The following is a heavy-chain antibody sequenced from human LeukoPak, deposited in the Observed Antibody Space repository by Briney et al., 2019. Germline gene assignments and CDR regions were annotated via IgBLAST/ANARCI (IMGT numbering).Heavy chain of an antibody. J-gene: IGHJ4*02. CDR3: ARDPGGMAGIRYDY. CDR2: ISSSGSTI. V-gene: IGHV3-48*04. Sequence: GGSLRLSCAASGFTFSSYWMSWVRQAPGKGLEWVSYISSSGSTIYYADSVKGRFTISRDNAKNSLYLQMNSLRAEDTAVYYCARDPGGMAGIRYDYWGQGTLVTVSS. D-gene: IGHD3-16*01. CDR1: GFTFSSYW.